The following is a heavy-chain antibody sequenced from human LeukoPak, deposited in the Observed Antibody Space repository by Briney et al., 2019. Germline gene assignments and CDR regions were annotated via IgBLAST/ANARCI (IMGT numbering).Heavy chain of an antibody. CDR3: ARDQRYSGSYYTWNY. CDR1: GGSISSYY. CDR2: MYYSGST. Sequence: SETLSLTCTVSGGSISSYYWSWIRQPPGKGPEWIGYMYYSGSTNYNPSLKSRVTISVDTSKNQFSLKLSSVTAADTAVYYCARDQRYSGSYYTWNYWGQGTLVTVSS. V-gene: IGHV4-59*01. J-gene: IGHJ4*02. D-gene: IGHD1-26*01.